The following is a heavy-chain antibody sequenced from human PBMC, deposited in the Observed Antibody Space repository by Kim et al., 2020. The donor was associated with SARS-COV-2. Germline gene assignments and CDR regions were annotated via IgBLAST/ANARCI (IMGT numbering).Heavy chain of an antibody. V-gene: IGHV3-9*01. Sequence: GGSLRLSCAASGFTFDDYAMHWVRQAPGKGLEWVSGISWNSGSIGYADSVKGRFTISRDNAKNSLYLQMNSLRAEDTALYYCAKDGVIGTNSGRNRDLLTGDFDYWGQGTLVTVSS. CDR3: AKDGVIGTNSGRNRDLLTGDFDY. CDR1: GFTFDDYA. J-gene: IGHJ4*02. CDR2: ISWNSGSI. D-gene: IGHD7-27*01.